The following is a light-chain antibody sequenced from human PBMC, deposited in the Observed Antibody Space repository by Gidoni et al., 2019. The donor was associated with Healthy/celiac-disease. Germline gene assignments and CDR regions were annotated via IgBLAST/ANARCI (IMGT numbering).Light chain of an antibody. CDR3: QAWDSSTARYV. Sequence: SYELTQPPSVSVSPGQTASITCSGDKLGDKYACWSQQKPGQSPVLVIYQDSKRPSGNPERFSGSNSGNTATLTISGTQAMDEADYYCQAWDSSTARYVFGTGTKVTVL. CDR2: QDS. CDR1: KLGDKY. J-gene: IGLJ1*01. V-gene: IGLV3-1*01.